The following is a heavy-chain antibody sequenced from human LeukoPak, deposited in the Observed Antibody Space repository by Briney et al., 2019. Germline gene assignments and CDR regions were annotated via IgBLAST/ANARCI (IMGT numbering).Heavy chain of an antibody. V-gene: IGHV4-4*02. CDR3: ARSMVRGVIIGAFDI. Sequence: PSETLSLTCAVSGGSISSSNWWSWVRQPPGKGLEWIGEIYHSGSTNYNPSLKSRVTISVDKSKNQFSLKLSSVTAADTAVYYCARSMVRGVIIGAFDIWGQGTMVTVSS. D-gene: IGHD3-10*01. CDR2: IYHSGST. CDR1: GGSISSSNW. J-gene: IGHJ3*02.